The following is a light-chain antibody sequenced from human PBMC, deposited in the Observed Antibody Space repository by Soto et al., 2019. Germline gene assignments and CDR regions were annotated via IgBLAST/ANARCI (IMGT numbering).Light chain of an antibody. CDR3: QQYSSSPPIT. CDR2: GAS. J-gene: IGKJ5*01. Sequence: EIVLTQSPGTLCLSPGDRATLSCRASQSVNSNFLAWYQQKPGQAPRLLIYGASSRATGIPDRFSGSGSETDFTLTIRRLEPEDFAVYYCQQYSSSPPITFGQGTQREIK. V-gene: IGKV3-20*01. CDR1: QSVNSNF.